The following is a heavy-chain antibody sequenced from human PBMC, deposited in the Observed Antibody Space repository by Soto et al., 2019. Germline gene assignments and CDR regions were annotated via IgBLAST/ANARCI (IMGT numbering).Heavy chain of an antibody. Sequence: QVQLVQSGAEVKKPGSSVKVSCKASGGTFSSYAISWVRQAPGQGLEWMGGIIPIFGTANYAQKFQCRVSITADESTSTAYMELSSLRSDDTAVYYCARGALAARLQKRGSYYYYGMDVWGQGTTVTVSS. J-gene: IGHJ6*02. V-gene: IGHV1-69*01. CDR2: IIPIFGTA. CDR3: ARGALAARLQKRGSYYYYGMDV. D-gene: IGHD6-6*01. CDR1: GGTFSSYA.